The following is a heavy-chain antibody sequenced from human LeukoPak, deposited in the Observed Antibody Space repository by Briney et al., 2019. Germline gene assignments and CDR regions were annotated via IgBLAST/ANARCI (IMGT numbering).Heavy chain of an antibody. V-gene: IGHV4-34*01. Sequence: SETLSLTCDVSGGSCDDYYCSWIRQPPGKGLEWIGEIHPHGIFYYNSSLVSRVTTSIDTSKSQFSLRLTSVTAADTAFYYCARGRDRSKAGDHWGQGSLVTVSS. CDR1: GGSCDDYY. D-gene: IGHD5-24*01. J-gene: IGHJ4*02. CDR2: IHPHGIF. CDR3: ARGRDRSKAGDH.